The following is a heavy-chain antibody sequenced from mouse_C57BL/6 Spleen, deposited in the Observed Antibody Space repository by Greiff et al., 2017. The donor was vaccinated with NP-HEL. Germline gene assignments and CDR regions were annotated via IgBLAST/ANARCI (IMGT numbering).Heavy chain of an antibody. Sequence: QVQLQQPGAELVRPGSSVKLSRKASGYPFTSYWLDWVKQRPGQGLEWIGNIYPSDSETHYNQKFKDKATLTVDKSSSTAYMQLSSLTSEDSAVYYCARGGTWDYFDYWGQGTTLTVSS. J-gene: IGHJ2*01. CDR1: GYPFTSYW. CDR3: ARGGTWDYFDY. V-gene: IGHV1-61*01. CDR2: IYPSDSET. D-gene: IGHD3-3*01.